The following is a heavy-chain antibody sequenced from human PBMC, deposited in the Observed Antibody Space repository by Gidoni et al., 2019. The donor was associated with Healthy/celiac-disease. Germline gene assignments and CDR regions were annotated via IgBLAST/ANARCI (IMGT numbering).Heavy chain of an antibody. Sequence: EVQLVESGGGLIQPGGSLRLSCAASGFTVSSNYMSWVRQAPGKGLEWVSVIYSGGSTDYAESVKGRFTISRDNSKNTLYLQMNSLRAEDTAVYYCARDRRDSSGYYVGAFDIWGQGTMVTVSS. V-gene: IGHV3-53*01. CDR2: IYSGGST. CDR1: GFTVSSNY. CDR3: ARDRRDSSGYYVGAFDI. J-gene: IGHJ3*02. D-gene: IGHD3-22*01.